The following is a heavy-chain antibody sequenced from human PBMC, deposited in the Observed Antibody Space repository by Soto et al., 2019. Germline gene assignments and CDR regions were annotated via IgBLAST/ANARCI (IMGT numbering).Heavy chain of an antibody. V-gene: IGHV3-21*01. J-gene: IGHJ5*02. Sequence: GGSLRLSCAASGFTFSSYSMNWVRQAPGKGLEWVSSISSSSSYIYYADSVKGRFTISRDNAKNSLYLQMNSLRAEDTAVYYCARDAIFGVVIHRYNWFDPWGQGTLVTVSS. D-gene: IGHD3-3*01. CDR1: GFTFSSYS. CDR2: ISSSSSYI. CDR3: ARDAIFGVVIHRYNWFDP.